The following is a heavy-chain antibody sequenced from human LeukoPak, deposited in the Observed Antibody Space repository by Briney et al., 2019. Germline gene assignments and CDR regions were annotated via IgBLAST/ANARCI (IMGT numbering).Heavy chain of an antibody. V-gene: IGHV3-11*04. J-gene: IGHJ5*02. CDR2: ISSSGSTI. CDR1: GFTFSDYY. Sequence: PGGSLGLSCAASGFTFSDYYMSWIRPAPGKGLEWVSYISSSGSTIYYADSVKGRFTISRDNAKNSLYLQMNSLRAEDTAVYYCARDLVVVVATRTYNWFDPWGQGTLVTVSS. CDR3: ARDLVVVVATRTYNWFDP. D-gene: IGHD2-15*01.